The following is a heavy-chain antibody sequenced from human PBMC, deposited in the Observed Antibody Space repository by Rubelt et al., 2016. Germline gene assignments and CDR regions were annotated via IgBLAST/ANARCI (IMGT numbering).Heavy chain of an antibody. Sequence: GGSLRLSCVGSGFSFGSHWMSWVRQAPGKGLEWVSSVSSSSTYIYYADSVTGRFTISRDNAKNSLYLEVNSLRAEDTAVYYCARPAIAVAENRYWYFDLWGRGTLVTVSS. CDR2: VSSSSTYI. V-gene: IGHV3-21*01. CDR3: ARPAIAVAENRYWYFDL. D-gene: IGHD6-19*01. CDR1: GFSFGSHW. J-gene: IGHJ2*01.